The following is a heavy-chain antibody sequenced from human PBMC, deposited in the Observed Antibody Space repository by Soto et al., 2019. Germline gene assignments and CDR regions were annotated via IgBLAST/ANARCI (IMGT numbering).Heavy chain of an antibody. D-gene: IGHD3-3*01. J-gene: IGHJ6*02. CDR1: GGSISSGGYS. CDR2: IYYSGST. V-gene: IGHV4-61*08. CDR3: ARWRVPDTYYYYYGLDV. Sequence: SETLSLTCAVSGGSISSGGYSWSWIRQPPGKGLEWIGYIYYSGSTSYNPSLKSRVTISIDTSKNQFSLKLSSVTAADTAVYYCARWRVPDTYYYYYGLDVWGQGTTVTVS.